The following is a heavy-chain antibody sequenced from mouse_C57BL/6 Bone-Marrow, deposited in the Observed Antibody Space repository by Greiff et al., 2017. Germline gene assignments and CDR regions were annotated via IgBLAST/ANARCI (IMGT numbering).Heavy chain of an antibody. CDR3: TNITTVVATRWYFDV. CDR2: IDPEHGDT. CDR1: GFNIKDDY. J-gene: IGHJ1*03. Sequence: VQLQQSGAELVRPGASVKLSCTASGFNIKDDYMHWVKQRPEQGLEWIGWIDPEHGDTEYDSKFQGKATITADTSSNTAYLQLSSLTSEDTAVYYCTNITTVVATRWYFDVWGTGTTVTVSS. V-gene: IGHV14-4*01. D-gene: IGHD1-1*01.